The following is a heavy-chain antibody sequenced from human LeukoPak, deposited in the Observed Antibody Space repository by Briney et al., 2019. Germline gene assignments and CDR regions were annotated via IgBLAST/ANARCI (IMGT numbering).Heavy chain of an antibody. CDR3: ARLRGYSYYFDS. Sequence: SETLSPTCGVSGGSISTGGYSWSWIRQPPGKGLEWIGYIYHTGSTYFNPSLKSRITISVDRSKNQFSLKLSSVNAADTAVYFCARLRGYSYYFDSWGQGTLVTVSS. CDR2: IYHTGST. D-gene: IGHD3-10*01. J-gene: IGHJ4*02. V-gene: IGHV4-30-2*01. CDR1: GGSISTGGYS.